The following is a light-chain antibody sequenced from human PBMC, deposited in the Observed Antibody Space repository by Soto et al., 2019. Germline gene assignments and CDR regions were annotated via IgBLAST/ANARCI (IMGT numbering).Light chain of an antibody. CDR1: QSVSST. Sequence: EIVMTQSPDTLSVSPGERATLSCRASQSVSSTLAWYQQTPGQAPRLLIYAASTRATGIPARFSGSGSGTEFTLTISSLQSEDFAVYYCQQYNDWLTFGGGTKVDIK. CDR3: QQYNDWLT. V-gene: IGKV3-15*01. CDR2: AAS. J-gene: IGKJ4*01.